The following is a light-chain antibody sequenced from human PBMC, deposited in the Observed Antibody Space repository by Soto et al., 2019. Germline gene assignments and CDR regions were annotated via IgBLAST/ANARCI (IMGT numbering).Light chain of an antibody. CDR1: QGVGKKY. CDR2: AAS. J-gene: IGKJ5*01. V-gene: IGKV3-20*01. CDR3: QQYTNAHGIT. Sequence: IALTQSPGTLSLSPGERATLYGRARQGVGKKYLAWYQQRPGQAPSLLIYAASSRATGVPDRFSGSGSGTDFTLTISRLEPEDFAVYYCQQYTNAHGITFGQGTRLEIK.